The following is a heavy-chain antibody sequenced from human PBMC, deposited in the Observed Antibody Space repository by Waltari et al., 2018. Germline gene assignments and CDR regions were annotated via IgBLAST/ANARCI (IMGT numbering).Heavy chain of an antibody. D-gene: IGHD3-10*01. V-gene: IGHV3-7*01. CDR3: ARVLRPLLWFGEFVD. Sequence: EVQLVESGGGLVQPGGSLRLSCAASGFTFSSYWMSWVRKAPGKGLEWVANIKQDGSEKYNVDSVKGRFTISRDNAKNSLYLQMNSLRAEDTAVYYCARVLRPLLWFGEFVDWGQGTLVTVSS. J-gene: IGHJ4*02. CDR1: GFTFSSYW. CDR2: IKQDGSEK.